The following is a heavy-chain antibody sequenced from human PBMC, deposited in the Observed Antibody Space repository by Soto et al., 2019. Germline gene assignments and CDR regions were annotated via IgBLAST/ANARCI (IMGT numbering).Heavy chain of an antibody. CDR1: GFSLSTSGMC. Sequence: SGPTLVNPTQTLTLTCTFSGFSLSTSGMCVSWIRQPPGKALEWLALIDWDDDKYYSTSLKTRLTISKDTSKNQVVLTMTNMDPVYTAKYYCARIGMNYDILPGPAYHYPTDVWRQAITVTVS. V-gene: IGHV2-70*01. CDR3: ARIGMNYDILPGPAYHYPTDV. J-gene: IGHJ6*02. D-gene: IGHD3-9*01. CDR2: IDWDDDK.